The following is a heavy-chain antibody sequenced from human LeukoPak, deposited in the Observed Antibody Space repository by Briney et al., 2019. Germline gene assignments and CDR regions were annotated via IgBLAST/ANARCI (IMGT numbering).Heavy chain of an antibody. J-gene: IGHJ5*02. D-gene: IGHD2-2*02. CDR2: IIPIFGTA. V-gene: IGHV1-69*13. Sequence: GASVKVSCKASGGTFSSYAISWVRQAPGQGLEWMGGIIPIFGTANYAQKFQGRVTITADESTSTAYMELSSLRSEDTAVYYCARSRDIVVVPAAIRGQDHWFDPWGQGTLVTVSS. CDR1: GGTFSSYA. CDR3: ARSRDIVVVPAAIRGQDHWFDP.